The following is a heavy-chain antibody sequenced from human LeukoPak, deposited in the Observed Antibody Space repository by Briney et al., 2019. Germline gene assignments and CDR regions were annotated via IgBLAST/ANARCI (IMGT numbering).Heavy chain of an antibody. CDR1: GGSISSYY. D-gene: IGHD1-26*01. CDR3: ANLSGSNDY. V-gene: IGHV4-59*08. Sequence: SETLSLTCTVSGGSISSYYWSWIRQPPGKGLEWIGYIYYSGSTNYNPSLKSRVTISVDTSKNQFSLKLSSVTAADTAVYYCANLSGSNDYWGQGTLVTVSS. J-gene: IGHJ4*02. CDR2: IYYSGST.